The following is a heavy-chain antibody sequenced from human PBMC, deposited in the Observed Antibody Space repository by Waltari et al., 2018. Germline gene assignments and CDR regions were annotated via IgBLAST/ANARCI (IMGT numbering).Heavy chain of an antibody. V-gene: IGHV4-34*01. CDR2: INHSGST. J-gene: IGHJ5*02. CDR1: GGSFSGYY. D-gene: IGHD3-3*01. Sequence: QVQLQQWGAGLLKPSETLSLTCAVYGGSFSGYYWSWIRQPPGKGLEWIGEINHSGSTNYNPSLKSRVTISVDTSKNQFSLKLSSVTAADTAVYYCARRITIFGVVKGRFDPWGQGTLVTVSS. CDR3: ARRITIFGVVKGRFDP.